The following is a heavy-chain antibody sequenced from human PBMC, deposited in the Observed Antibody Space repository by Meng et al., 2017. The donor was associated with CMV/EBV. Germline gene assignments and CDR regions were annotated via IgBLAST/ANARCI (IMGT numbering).Heavy chain of an antibody. J-gene: IGHJ6*02. Sequence: SVKVSCKASGGTFSSYAISWVRQAPGQGLEWMGGIIPILGIANYAQKFQGRVTITADKSTSTAYMELSSLRSEDMAVYYCAMSITIFGVVTHYYYYYGMDVWGQGTTVTVSS. CDR1: GGTFSSYA. CDR2: IIPILGIA. CDR3: AMSITIFGVVTHYYYYYGMDV. V-gene: IGHV1-69*10. D-gene: IGHD3-3*01.